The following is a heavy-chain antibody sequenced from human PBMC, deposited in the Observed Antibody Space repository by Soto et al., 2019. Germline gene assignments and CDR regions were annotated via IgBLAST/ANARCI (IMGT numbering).Heavy chain of an antibody. Sequence: SVKVSCKASGGTFSSYAISWVRQAPGQGLERMGGIIPIFGTANYAQKFQGRVTITADESTSTAYMELSSLRSEDTAVYYCARDYYGSGSPTDERRNYYYYGMDVWGQRTTVTVSS. CDR3: ARDYYGSGSPTDERRNYYYYGMDV. V-gene: IGHV1-69*13. CDR2: IIPIFGTA. J-gene: IGHJ6*02. D-gene: IGHD3-10*01. CDR1: GGTFSSYA.